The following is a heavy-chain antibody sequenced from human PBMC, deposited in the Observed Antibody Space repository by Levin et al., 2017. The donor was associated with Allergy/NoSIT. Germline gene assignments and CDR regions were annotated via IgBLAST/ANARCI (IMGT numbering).Heavy chain of an antibody. J-gene: IGHJ5*02. V-gene: IGHV4-39*01. CDR2: IYYSGST. D-gene: IGHD3-10*01. Sequence: PSETLSLTCTVSGGSISSSSYYWGWIRQPPGKGLEWIGSIYYSGSTYYNPSLKSRVTISVDTSKNQFSLKLSSVTAADTAVYYCARHEAGSGSYTQWVDPWGQGTLVTVSS. CDR1: GGSISSSSYY. CDR3: ARHEAGSGSYTQWVDP.